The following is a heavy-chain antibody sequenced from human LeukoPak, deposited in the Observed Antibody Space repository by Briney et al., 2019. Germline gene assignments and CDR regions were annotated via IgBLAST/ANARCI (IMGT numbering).Heavy chain of an antibody. CDR1: GFTFSNDW. V-gene: IGHV3-7*01. CDR2: INQDESKK. D-gene: IGHD2-2*01. Sequence: GGSLRLSRAASGFTFSNDWMCWVRQAPGEGLEWVANINQDESKKYYADSVKGRFTISRDNAKNSLYPQMSSLTAEDTAIYYCARDHAYRAGYWGQGTLVTVSS. J-gene: IGHJ4*02. CDR3: ARDHAYRAGY.